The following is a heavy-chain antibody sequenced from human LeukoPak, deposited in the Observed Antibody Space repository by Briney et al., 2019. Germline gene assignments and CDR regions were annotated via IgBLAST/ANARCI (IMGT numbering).Heavy chain of an antibody. CDR1: GFTFSSYS. CDR2: ISGSSSYI. Sequence: GGSLRPSCAASGFTFSSYSMNWVRQAPGKGLEWVSSISGSSSYIYYADSVKGRFTISRHNAKNSLYLQMNSLRAEDTAVYYCARVPAGVIGMKDAFDIWGQGIMVTVSS. J-gene: IGHJ3*02. CDR3: ARVPAGVIGMKDAFDI. V-gene: IGHV3-21*01. D-gene: IGHD3-16*02.